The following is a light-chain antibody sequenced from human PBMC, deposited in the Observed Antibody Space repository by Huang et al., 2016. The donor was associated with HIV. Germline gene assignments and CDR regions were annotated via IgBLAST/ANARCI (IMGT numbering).Light chain of an antibody. CDR2: DIS. J-gene: IGKJ2*01. Sequence: EIVLTQSPATLSLSPGERATLSCRASQSLNNYLGWYQQKPGQPPRLVIYDISNRATGIPAMFSGGGSGTDFTLTISSLEPEDFAVYYCHHRSGWPRTFGQGTKLEI. CDR1: QSLNNY. CDR3: HHRSGWPRT. V-gene: IGKV3-11*01.